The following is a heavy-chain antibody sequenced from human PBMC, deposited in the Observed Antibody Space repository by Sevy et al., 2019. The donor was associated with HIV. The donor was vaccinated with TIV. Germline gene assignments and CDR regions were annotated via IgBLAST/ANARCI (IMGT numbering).Heavy chain of an antibody. D-gene: IGHD6-19*01. V-gene: IGHV3-23*01. CDR2: ISGSGGST. CDR3: AKTTQQWLAQGGLNWFDP. Sequence: GGSLRLSCAASGFTFSSYAMSWVRQAPGKGLEWVSAISGSGGSTYYADSVKGRFTISRDNSKNTLYLQMNSLRAEDTAVYYCAKTTQQWLAQGGLNWFDPWGQGTLVTVSS. J-gene: IGHJ5*02. CDR1: GFTFSSYA.